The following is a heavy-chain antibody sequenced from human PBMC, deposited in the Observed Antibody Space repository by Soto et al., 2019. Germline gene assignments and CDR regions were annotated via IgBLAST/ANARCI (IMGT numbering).Heavy chain of an antibody. D-gene: IGHD2-15*01. Sequence: QVQLVQSGAEVKTPGASVKVSCRASGYSFRTHGISWVRQAPGQGLEWMGWISTYDDKTNFPQKSQGRITMTTDTSTSTAYMELRSLRSDDTAVYFCARGLGYCNSSGCFRNWFDPWGQGTLVTVSS. CDR1: GYSFRTHG. CDR2: ISTYDDKT. J-gene: IGHJ5*02. V-gene: IGHV1-18*01. CDR3: ARGLGYCNSSGCFRNWFDP.